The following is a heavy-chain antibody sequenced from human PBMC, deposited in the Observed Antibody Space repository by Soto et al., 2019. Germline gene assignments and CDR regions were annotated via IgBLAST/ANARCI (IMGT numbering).Heavy chain of an antibody. Sequence: GGSLRLSCAASGFTFSSYAMHWVRQAPGKGLEWVAVISYDGSNKYYADSVKGRFTISRDNSKNTLYLQMNSLRAEDTAVYYCARVAVAGTMCDYWGQGTLVTVSS. CDR2: ISYDGSNK. V-gene: IGHV3-30-3*01. J-gene: IGHJ4*02. D-gene: IGHD6-19*01. CDR3: ARVAVAGTMCDY. CDR1: GFTFSSYA.